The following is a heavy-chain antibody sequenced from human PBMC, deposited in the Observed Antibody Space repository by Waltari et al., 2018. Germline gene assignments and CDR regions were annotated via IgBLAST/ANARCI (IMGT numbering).Heavy chain of an antibody. J-gene: IGHJ4*02. CDR2: IYYSGST. Sequence: QVQLQESGPGLVKPSETLSLTCTVSGGSIRSHYWSWIRQPPGKGLEWIGYIYYSGSTNYNPSLKSRVTISVDTSKNQFSLKLSSVTAADTAVYYCARVIRPAYYFDYWGQGTLVTVSS. CDR3: ARVIRPAYYFDY. CDR1: GGSIRSHY. V-gene: IGHV4-59*11. D-gene: IGHD6-6*01.